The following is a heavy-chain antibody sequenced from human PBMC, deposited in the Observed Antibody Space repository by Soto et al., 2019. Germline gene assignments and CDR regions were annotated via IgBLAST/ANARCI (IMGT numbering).Heavy chain of an antibody. CDR2: ISGSGGST. V-gene: IGHV3-23*01. Sequence: GGSLRLSCAASGFTFSSYAMSWVRQAPGKGLERVSAISGSGGSTYYADSVKGRFTISRDNSKNTLYLQMNSLRAEDTAVYYCAKGKGQQLGHWFDPWGQGTLVTVSS. CDR1: GFTFSSYA. D-gene: IGHD6-13*01. J-gene: IGHJ5*02. CDR3: AKGKGQQLGHWFDP.